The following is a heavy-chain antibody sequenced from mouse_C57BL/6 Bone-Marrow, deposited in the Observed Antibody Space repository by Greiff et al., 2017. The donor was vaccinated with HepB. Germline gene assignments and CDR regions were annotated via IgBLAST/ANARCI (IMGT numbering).Heavy chain of an antibody. Sequence: EVQLVESGGGLVQPKGSLKLSCAASGFSFNTYAMNWVRQAPGTGLEWVARIRSKSNNYATYYADSVKDRFTISRDDSESMLYLQMNNLKTEDTAMYYCVRITTVWYFDVWGTGTTVTVSS. CDR1: GFSFNTYA. CDR3: VRITTVWYFDV. D-gene: IGHD1-1*01. J-gene: IGHJ1*03. V-gene: IGHV10-1*01. CDR2: IRSKSNNYAT.